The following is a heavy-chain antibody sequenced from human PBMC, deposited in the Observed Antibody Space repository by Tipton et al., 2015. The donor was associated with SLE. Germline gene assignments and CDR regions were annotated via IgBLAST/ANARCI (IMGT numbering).Heavy chain of an antibody. CDR2: IGWNSGSI. J-gene: IGHJ4*02. CDR3: AKDGGYFDY. CDR1: GFTFDDYA. D-gene: IGHD3-16*01. Sequence: SLRLSCAASGFTFDDYAMHWVRQAPGKGLEWVSGIGWNSGSIDYADSVKGRFTISRDNAKNSLYLQMNSLRAEDTALYYCAKDGGYFDYWGQGTLVTVSS. V-gene: IGHV3-9*01.